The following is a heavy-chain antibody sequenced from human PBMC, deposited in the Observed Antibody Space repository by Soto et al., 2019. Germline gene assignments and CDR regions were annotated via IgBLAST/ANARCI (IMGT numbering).Heavy chain of an antibody. J-gene: IGHJ6*02. CDR2: IDPSDSYT. CDR1: GYSFTSYW. D-gene: IGHD3-3*01. V-gene: IGHV5-10-1*01. Sequence: GESLKISCKGSGYSFTSYWISWVRQMPGKGLEWMGRIDPSDSYTNYSPSFQGHVTISADKSISTAYLQWSSLKASDTAMYYCARTLYYDFWSRYFYGMDVWGQGTTVTVSS. CDR3: ARTLYYDFWSRYFYGMDV.